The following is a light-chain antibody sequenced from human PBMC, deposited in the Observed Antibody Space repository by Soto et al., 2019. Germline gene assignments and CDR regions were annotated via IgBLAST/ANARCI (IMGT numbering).Light chain of an antibody. CDR1: SGHSTYA. CDR2: VNSDGSH. Sequence: QLVLTQSPSASASLGASVKFTCTLSSGHSTYAIAWHQQQPGKGPRYLMKVNSDGSHSKGDGIPDRFSGSSSGAERHLTISSLQSEDEADYYCQTWGTGIVVFGGGTKLTVL. J-gene: IGLJ2*01. CDR3: QTWGTGIVV. V-gene: IGLV4-69*01.